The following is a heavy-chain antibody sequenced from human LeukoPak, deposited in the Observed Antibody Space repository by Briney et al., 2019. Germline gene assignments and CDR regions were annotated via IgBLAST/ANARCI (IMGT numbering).Heavy chain of an antibody. CDR1: GFTFSSYS. CDR2: ISSSSSYI. D-gene: IGHD6-13*01. J-gene: IGHJ4*02. Sequence: GGSLGLSCAASGFTFSSYSMNWVRQAPGKGLEWVSSISSSSSYIYYADSVKGRFTISRDNAKNSLYLQMNSLRAEDTALYYCAKDTDGAAAGTTWGHWGQGTLVTVSS. CDR3: AKDTDGAAAGTTWGH. V-gene: IGHV3-21*04.